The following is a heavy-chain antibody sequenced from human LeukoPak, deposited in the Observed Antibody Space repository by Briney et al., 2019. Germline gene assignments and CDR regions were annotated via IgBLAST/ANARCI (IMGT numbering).Heavy chain of an antibody. CDR2: IYHSGSA. V-gene: IGHV4-38-2*02. CDR3: ARDRTRYSSKVAYDY. D-gene: IGHD6-13*01. Sequence: SETLSLTCTVSGYSISSGYYWGWIRQPPGKGLEWIGSIYHSGSAYYNPSLKSRVTISEDTSKNQFSLKLSSVTAADTAVYYCARDRTRYSSKVAYDYWGQGTLVTVSS. CDR1: GYSISSGYY. J-gene: IGHJ4*02.